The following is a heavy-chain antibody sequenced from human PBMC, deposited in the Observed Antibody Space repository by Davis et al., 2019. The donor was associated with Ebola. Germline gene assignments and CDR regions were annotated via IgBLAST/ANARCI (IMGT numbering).Heavy chain of an antibody. CDR3: AKGRTIPLALNF. CDR2: ISWNSDSI. V-gene: IGHV3-9*01. Sequence: SLKISCAASGFTFSSYTMSWVRQAPGKGLEWVSGISWNSDSIVYADSVKGRFTISRDNAKNSLYLQMNSLRGEDTALYYCAKGRTIPLALNFWGQGTLVTVSS. CDR1: GFTFSSYT. J-gene: IGHJ4*02. D-gene: IGHD2-2*02.